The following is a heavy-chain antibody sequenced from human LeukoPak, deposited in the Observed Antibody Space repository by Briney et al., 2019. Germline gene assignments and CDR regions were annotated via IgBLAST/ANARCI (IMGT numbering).Heavy chain of an antibody. CDR3: ARDQAYCGGDCLGYYYYGMDV. CDR2: INPSGGST. CDR1: GYTFTSYY. D-gene: IGHD2-21*02. J-gene: IGHJ6*02. V-gene: IGHV1-46*01. Sequence: GASVKVSCKASGYTFTSYYMHWVRQAPGQGLEWMGIINPSGGSTSYAQKFQGRVTMTRDTSTSTVYVELSSLRSEDTAVYYCARDQAYCGGDCLGYYYYGMDVWGQGTTVTVSS.